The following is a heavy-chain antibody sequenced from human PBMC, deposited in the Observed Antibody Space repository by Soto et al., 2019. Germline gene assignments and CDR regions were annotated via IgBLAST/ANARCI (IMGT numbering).Heavy chain of an antibody. CDR3: AREYYYGSGSYGAAFDV. J-gene: IGHJ3*01. CDR1: GYTSTSYD. V-gene: IGHV1-8*01. Sequence: GASVKASCKASGYTSTSYDINWVRQATGQGLEWMGWMNPNSGNTGYAQKFQGRVTMTRDTSTSTVYMELSSLRSEDTAVYYCAREYYYGSGSYGAAFDVWGQGTMVTVSS. CDR2: MNPNSGNT. D-gene: IGHD3-10*01.